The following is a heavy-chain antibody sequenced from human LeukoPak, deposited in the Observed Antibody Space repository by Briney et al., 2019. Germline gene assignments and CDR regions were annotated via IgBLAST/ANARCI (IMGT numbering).Heavy chain of an antibody. V-gene: IGHV4-59*01. J-gene: IGHJ5*02. Sequence: SSETLPLTCTVSGGSISSYYWSWIRQPPGKGLEWIGYIYYSGSTNYNPSLKSRVTISVDTSKNQFSLKLSSVTAADTAVYYCARDQTIITMVRDGGWFDPWGQGTLVTVSS. CDR2: IYYSGST. CDR1: GGSISSYY. D-gene: IGHD3-10*01. CDR3: ARDQTIITMVRDGGWFDP.